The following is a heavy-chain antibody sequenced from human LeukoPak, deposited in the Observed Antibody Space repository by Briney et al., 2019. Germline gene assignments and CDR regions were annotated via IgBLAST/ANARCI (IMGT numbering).Heavy chain of an antibody. CDR1: GYTFTNFD. CDR2: MNPNSGNT. CDR3: ARGPQWRGDSYYMDV. D-gene: IGHD6-19*01. J-gene: IGHJ6*03. Sequence: ASVKVSCMGSGYTFTNFDINWVRQAPGQGLEWMGWMNPNSGNTGSAQKLQGRVTMTMDTSISTAYIELSRLRSEDTAVYYCARGPQWRGDSYYMDVWGRGTTVTVSS. V-gene: IGHV1-8*01.